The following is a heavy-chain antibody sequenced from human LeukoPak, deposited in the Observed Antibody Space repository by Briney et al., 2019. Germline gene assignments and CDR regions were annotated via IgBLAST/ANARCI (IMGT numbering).Heavy chain of an antibody. CDR3: ARGDSSWTNWFDP. CDR1: GFTVSSNY. CDR2: IYSGGST. J-gene: IGHJ5*02. Sequence: GVSLRLSCAASGFTVSSNYMICVRDAPGKGLEWVSVIYSGGSTYYADSVGGRFTISRDNSKNTLYLRMNSLRAEDTAVYYCARGDSSWTNWFDPWGHGTLVTVSS. V-gene: IGHV3-53*01. D-gene: IGHD6-6*01.